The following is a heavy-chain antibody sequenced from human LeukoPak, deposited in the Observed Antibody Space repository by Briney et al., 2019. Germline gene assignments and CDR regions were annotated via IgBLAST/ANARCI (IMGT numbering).Heavy chain of an antibody. CDR2: ISSSSSYI. CDR1: GFTFSSYS. V-gene: IGHV3-21*01. J-gene: IGHJ4*02. CDR3: ARRLRFLEWLLSPFDY. D-gene: IGHD3-3*01. Sequence: GGSLRLSCAASGFTFSSYSMNWVRQAPGKGLGWVSSISSSSSYIYYADSVKGRFTISRDNAKNSLYLQMNSLRAEDTAVYYCARRLRFLEWLLSPFDYWGQGTLVTVSS.